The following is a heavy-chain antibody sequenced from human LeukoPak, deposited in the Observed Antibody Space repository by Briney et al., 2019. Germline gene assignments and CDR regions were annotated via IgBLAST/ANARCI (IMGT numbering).Heavy chain of an antibody. CDR3: AKDLMRDRWFGES. Sequence: GGSLRLSCAASGFTFSSYGIHWVRQAPGKGLEWVAFVRYDGGDKFYADSVKGRFTISRDNFKNTLYLQMNSLTPEDTAVYYCAKDLMRDRWFGESWGQGTLVTVSS. CDR2: VRYDGGDK. CDR1: GFTFSSYG. J-gene: IGHJ5*02. V-gene: IGHV3-30*02. D-gene: IGHD3-10*01.